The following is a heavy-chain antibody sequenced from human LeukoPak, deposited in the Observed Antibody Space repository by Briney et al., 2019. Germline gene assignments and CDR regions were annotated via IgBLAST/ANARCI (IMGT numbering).Heavy chain of an antibody. V-gene: IGHV4-4*07. CDR1: GGSISSYY. Sequence: SETLSLTCTVSGGSISSYYWSWIRQPAGKGLEWIGRIYTSGSTDYNPSLKSRVTMSVDTSKNQFSLKLSSVTAADTAVYYCARVNFWSGYQYYFDYWGQGTLVTVSS. CDR3: ARVNFWSGYQYYFDY. J-gene: IGHJ4*02. D-gene: IGHD3-3*01. CDR2: IYTSGST.